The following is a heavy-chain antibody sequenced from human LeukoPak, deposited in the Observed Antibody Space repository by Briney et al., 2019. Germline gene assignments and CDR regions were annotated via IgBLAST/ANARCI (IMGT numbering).Heavy chain of an antibody. CDR1: GFTFDDYA. CDR3: AKWGDYDVLTGYYVSDY. Sequence: PGGSLRLSCAASGFTFDDYAMHWVRQAPGKGLEWVSAITGSGGSTYYADSVKGRFTISRVNSKNTLYLQMNSLRAEDTAVYYCAKWGDYDVLTGYYVSDYWGQGTLVTVSS. V-gene: IGHV3-23*01. CDR2: ITGSGGST. J-gene: IGHJ4*02. D-gene: IGHD3-9*01.